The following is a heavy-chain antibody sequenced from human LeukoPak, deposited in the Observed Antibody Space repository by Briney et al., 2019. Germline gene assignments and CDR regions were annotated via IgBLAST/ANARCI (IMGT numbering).Heavy chain of an antibody. CDR3: AKDLGIDYVWGSYRPDY. D-gene: IGHD3-16*02. J-gene: IGHJ4*02. CDR1: GFTFSSYA. V-gene: IGHV3-23*01. Sequence: PGGSLRLSCAASGFTFSSYAMSWVRQAPGKGLEWVSAISGSGGSTYYADSVKGRFTISRDNFKNTLYLQMNSLRAEDTAVYYCAKDLGIDYVWGSYRPDYWGQGTLVTVSS. CDR2: ISGSGGST.